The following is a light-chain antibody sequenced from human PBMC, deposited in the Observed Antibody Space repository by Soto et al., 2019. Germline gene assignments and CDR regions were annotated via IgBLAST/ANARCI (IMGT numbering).Light chain of an antibody. CDR1: QSVSSSF. Sequence: EIVLTQSPGTLSLSPGERATLSCRASQSVSSSFLAWYQQTPGQAPRLLIYGASSTATGIPDRYSGSGSGTDFTLTISRLEPEDVAVYYCQQYGSSPRTFGGGTKVEIK. CDR2: GAS. CDR3: QQYGSSPRT. V-gene: IGKV3-20*01. J-gene: IGKJ4*02.